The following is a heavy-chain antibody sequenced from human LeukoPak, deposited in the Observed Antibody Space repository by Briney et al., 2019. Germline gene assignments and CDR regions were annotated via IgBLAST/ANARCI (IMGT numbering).Heavy chain of an antibody. J-gene: IGHJ6*02. CDR3: ATAGTILTGPHGPYYYYGMDV. CDR1: GYTFTSYG. CDR2: ISAYNGNT. Sequence: GASVKVSCKASGYTFTSYGISWVRQAPGQGLEWMGWISAYNGNTNYAQKLQGRVTMTTDTSTSTAYMELSSLRSEDTAVYYCATAGTILTGPHGPYYYYGMDVWGQGTTVTVSS. V-gene: IGHV1-18*01. D-gene: IGHD3-9*01.